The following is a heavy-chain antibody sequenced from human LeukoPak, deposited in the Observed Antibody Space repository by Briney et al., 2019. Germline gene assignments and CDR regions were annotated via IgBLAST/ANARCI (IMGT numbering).Heavy chain of an antibody. CDR1: GGSISSSY. CDR2: IFYTGSN. D-gene: IGHD6-19*01. Sequence: PSETLSLTCSVPGGSISSSYWSWIRQAPGKGPEWIGYIFYTGSNDYSPSLKSRVTISVDTSKNQFSLRVNSVTAADTAVYYCARAIYSRAWYASDIWGQGTVVTASA. CDR3: ARAIYSRAWYASDI. V-gene: IGHV4-59*01. J-gene: IGHJ3*02.